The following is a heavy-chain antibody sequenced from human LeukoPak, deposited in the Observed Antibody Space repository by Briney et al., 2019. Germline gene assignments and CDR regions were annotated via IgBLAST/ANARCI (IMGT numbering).Heavy chain of an antibody. CDR2: IKQDGSEK. D-gene: IGHD5/OR15-5a*01. V-gene: IGHV3-7*05. CDR3: ASLSTSFGMDV. Sequence: PGGSLRLSCAASGFTFSSYCMSCVRQAPGKGLGWVANIKQDGSEKYYVDSVKGRFTISRDNAKNSLYLQMNSLRAEDTAVYSCASLSTSFGMDVWGQGTTVTVSS. CDR1: GFTFSSYC. J-gene: IGHJ6*02.